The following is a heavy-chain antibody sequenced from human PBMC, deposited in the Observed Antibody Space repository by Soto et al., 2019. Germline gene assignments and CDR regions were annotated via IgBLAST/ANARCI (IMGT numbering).Heavy chain of an antibody. J-gene: IGHJ6*02. V-gene: IGHV1-18*01. D-gene: IGHD4-4*01. CDR2: INTYNGYT. CDR3: ARDLTKGLDV. CDR1: GYTFTTCG. Sequence: QVHLVQSGAEVKKPGASVKVSCKASGYTFTTCGISWVRQAPGQGLEWMGLINTYNGYTQYSQSFQGRVTMTTDTATGTVYMELRSLTSDDTDVYYCARDLTKGLDVWGQGTTVTVSS.